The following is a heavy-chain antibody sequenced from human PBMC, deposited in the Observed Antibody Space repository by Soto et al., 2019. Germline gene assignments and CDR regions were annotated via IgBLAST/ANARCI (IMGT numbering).Heavy chain of an antibody. V-gene: IGHV6-1*01. CDR3: ARVGSMTTVTNYYYYGMDV. D-gene: IGHD4-17*01. J-gene: IGHJ6*02. CDR1: GDSVSSNRAA. Sequence: SQTLSLTCDISGDSVSSNRAAWNWIRQSPSRGLDWLGRTYYRSKWYNDYAVSVKSRITINPDTSKNQFSLQLNSVTPEDTAVYYCARVGSMTTVTNYYYYGMDVWGQGTTVTVSS. CDR2: TYYRSKWYN.